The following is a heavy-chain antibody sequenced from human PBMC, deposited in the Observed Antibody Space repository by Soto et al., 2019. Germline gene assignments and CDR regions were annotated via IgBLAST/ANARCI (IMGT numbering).Heavy chain of an antibody. V-gene: IGHV1-2*02. CDR1: GYTFTGNY. CDR2: INPDSGGT. D-gene: IGHD3-3*01. Sequence: ASVKVSCKASGYTFTGNYIQWVRQAPGQGLEWMGWINPDSGGTSSAQKFQGRVTMTRDTSVTTSYMELSRLSSDDTAVYYCARDPRLPSGWLGFWEYGMDVWGQGTTVTVSS. J-gene: IGHJ6*02. CDR3: ARDPRLPSGWLGFWEYGMDV.